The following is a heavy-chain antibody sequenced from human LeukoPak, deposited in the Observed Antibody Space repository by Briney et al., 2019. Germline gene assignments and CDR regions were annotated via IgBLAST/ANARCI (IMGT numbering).Heavy chain of an antibody. CDR2: IYYSGST. CDR3: ARGRSYGDYYFDY. Sequence: SETLSLTCTVSGGSISSYYWSWIRQPPGKGLEWIGYIYYSGSTSYNPSLKSRVTISVDTSKNQFSPKLSSVTAADTAVYYCARGRSYGDYYFDYWGQGTLVTVSS. CDR1: GGSISSYY. J-gene: IGHJ4*02. V-gene: IGHV4-59*01. D-gene: IGHD5-18*01.